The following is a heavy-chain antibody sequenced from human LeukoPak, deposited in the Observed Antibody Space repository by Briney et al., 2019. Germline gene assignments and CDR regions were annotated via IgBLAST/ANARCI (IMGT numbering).Heavy chain of an antibody. CDR2: ISGSDSSS. Sequence: GGSLRLSCAASGFTFSTYTMSWVRQAPGGGLEWVSSISGSDSSSYYAGSVKGRFTISRDNSKNTLYLQMSSLRAEDTAVYYCAKFSGYYSFDYWGQGTLVTVSS. J-gene: IGHJ4*02. D-gene: IGHD5-12*01. V-gene: IGHV3-23*01. CDR3: AKFSGYYSFDY. CDR1: GFTFSTYT.